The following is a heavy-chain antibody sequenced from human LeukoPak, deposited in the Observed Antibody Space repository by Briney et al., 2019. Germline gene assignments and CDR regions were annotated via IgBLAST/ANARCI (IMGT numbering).Heavy chain of an antibody. CDR2: IYYSGST. Sequence: SETLSLTCTVSGGSISSSSYYWGWIRQPPGKGLEWIGSIYYSGSTYYNPSLKSRVTISVDTPKNQFSLKLSSVTAADTAVYYCARRGYYYDSPLDYWGQGTLVTVSS. CDR3: ARRGYYYDSPLDY. J-gene: IGHJ4*02. CDR1: GGSISSSSYY. D-gene: IGHD3-22*01. V-gene: IGHV4-39*01.